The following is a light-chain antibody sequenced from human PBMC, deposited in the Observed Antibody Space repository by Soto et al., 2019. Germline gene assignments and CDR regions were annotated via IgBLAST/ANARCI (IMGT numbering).Light chain of an antibody. CDR2: GAS. Sequence: MTQSPPSLSASVGDRATLSCRASQSVSSNLAWYQQKPGQAPRLLIYGASTRATGIPARFSGSGSGTEFTLTISSLLSEDFAVYYCQHYNNWPPEAFGQGTKVDIK. CDR1: QSVSSN. J-gene: IGKJ1*01. CDR3: QHYNNWPPEA. V-gene: IGKV3-15*01.